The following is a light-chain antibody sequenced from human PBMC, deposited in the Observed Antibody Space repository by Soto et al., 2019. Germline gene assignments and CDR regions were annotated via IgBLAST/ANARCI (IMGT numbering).Light chain of an antibody. J-gene: IGKJ4*01. CDR1: QGISSY. CDR3: QQLNSYPL. CDR2: AAS. Sequence: DIQLTQSPSFLSASVGDRVTITCRASQGISSYLAWYQQKPGKAPKLLIYAASTLQSGVPSRFSGSGSGTEFTLTISRLQPEDVATYYCQQLNSYPLFGGGTKVEIK. V-gene: IGKV1-9*01.